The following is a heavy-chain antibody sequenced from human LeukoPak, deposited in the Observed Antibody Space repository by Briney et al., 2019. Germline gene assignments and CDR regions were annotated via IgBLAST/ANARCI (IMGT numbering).Heavy chain of an antibody. V-gene: IGHV3-21*01. CDR1: GFTFSSYS. CDR2: ISSSSSYI. D-gene: IGHD1-26*01. CDR3: ARDLYSGSCLDV. Sequence: GGSLRLFCAASGFTFSSYSMNWVRQAPGEGLEWVSSISSSSSYIYYADSVKSRFTISRDNAKNSLYLQMNSLRAEDTAVYYCARDLYSGSCLDVWGKGTTVTVSS. J-gene: IGHJ6*04.